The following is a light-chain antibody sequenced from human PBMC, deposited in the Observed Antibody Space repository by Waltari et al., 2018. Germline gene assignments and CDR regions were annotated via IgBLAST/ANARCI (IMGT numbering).Light chain of an antibody. J-gene: IGLJ3*02. V-gene: IGLV1-44*01. Sequence: QSVLTQPPSASGTPGQRVIISCSGSSSIIGSDTVNWYQQLPGTAPRLLSYSTNQRPSGVPDRFSGSKSGTSAFLAISGLQSEDESDYYCAAWDGSQFARVFGGGTKLSVL. CDR1: SSIIGSDT. CDR2: STN. CDR3: AAWDGSQFARV.